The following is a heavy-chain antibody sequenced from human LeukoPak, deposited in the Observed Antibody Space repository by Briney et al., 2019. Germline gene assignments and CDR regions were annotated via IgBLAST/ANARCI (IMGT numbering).Heavy chain of an antibody. CDR2: FDPEDGET. Sequence: ASVKVSCKASGGTFSSYAISWVRQAPGQGLEWMGGFDPEDGETIYAQKFQGRVTMTEDTSTDTAYMELSSLRSEDTAVYYCATEIQQLDMGFDYWGQGTLVTVSS. J-gene: IGHJ4*02. V-gene: IGHV1-24*01. CDR1: GGTFSSYA. CDR3: ATEIQQLDMGFDY. D-gene: IGHD6-13*01.